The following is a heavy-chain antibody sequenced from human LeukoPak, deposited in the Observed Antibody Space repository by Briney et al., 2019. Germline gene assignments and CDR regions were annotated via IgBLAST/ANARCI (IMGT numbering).Heavy chain of an antibody. CDR1: GGTFSSYA. CDR3: ARDGYSSSSFTPFDY. Sequence: SVKVSCKASGGTFSSYAISWVRQAPGQGLEWMGGIIPTFGTANYAQKFQGRVTITADESTSTAYMELSSLRSEDTAVYYCARDGYSSSSFTPFDYWGQGTLVTVSS. D-gene: IGHD6-6*01. CDR2: IIPTFGTA. V-gene: IGHV1-69*13. J-gene: IGHJ4*02.